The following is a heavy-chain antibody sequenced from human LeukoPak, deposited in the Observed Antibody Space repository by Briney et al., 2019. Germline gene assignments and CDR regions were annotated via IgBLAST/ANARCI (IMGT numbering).Heavy chain of an antibody. CDR3: ARDDEEFGGIDY. Sequence: GGSLRLSCAAPGFTFSSYGMHWARQAPGKGLEWVAVIWYDGSNKYYADSVKGRFTISRDNSKNTLYLQMNSLRAEDTAVYYCARDDEEFGGIDYWGQGTLVTVSS. J-gene: IGHJ4*02. D-gene: IGHD3-10*01. CDR2: IWYDGSNK. CDR1: GFTFSSYG. V-gene: IGHV3-33*01.